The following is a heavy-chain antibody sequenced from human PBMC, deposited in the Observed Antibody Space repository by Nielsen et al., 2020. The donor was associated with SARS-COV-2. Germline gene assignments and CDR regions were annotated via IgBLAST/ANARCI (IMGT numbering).Heavy chain of an antibody. CDR2: ISSSSSYI. D-gene: IGHD2-2*01. J-gene: IGHJ6*02. Sequence: GGSLRLSCAASGFTFSSYSMNWVRQAPGKGLEWVSSISSSSSYIYYADSVKGRFTISRDTAKNSLYLQMNSLRAEDTAVYYCAREYCSSTSCYAPYYYYYGMDVWGQGTTVTVSS. CDR3: AREYCSSTSCYAPYYYYYGMDV. CDR1: GFTFSSYS. V-gene: IGHV3-21*01.